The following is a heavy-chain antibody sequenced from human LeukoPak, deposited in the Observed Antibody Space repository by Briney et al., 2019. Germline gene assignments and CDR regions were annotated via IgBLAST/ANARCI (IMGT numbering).Heavy chain of an antibody. CDR1: GFTVSSNY. Sequence: GGSLRLSCAASGFTVSSNYMSWVRQAPGKGLEWVSVIYSGGSTYYADSVKGRFTISRDNSKNTLYPQMNSLRAEDTAVYYCARVTWRRSDAFDIWGQGTMVTVSS. J-gene: IGHJ3*02. CDR3: ARVTWRRSDAFDI. CDR2: IYSGGST. D-gene: IGHD3-3*01. V-gene: IGHV3-53*01.